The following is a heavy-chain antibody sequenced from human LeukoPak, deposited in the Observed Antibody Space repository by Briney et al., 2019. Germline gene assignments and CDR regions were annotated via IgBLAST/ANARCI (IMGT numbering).Heavy chain of an antibody. V-gene: IGHV3-13*01. CDR1: GLTFSTYD. Sequence: GGSLRLSCAASGLTFSTYDIHWVRQIRGQGLEWVSAIGTAGDTYHRDSVKGRFTISRENAKNSVYLQMNSLGAGDTAVYYCARGAVCSSTACQNYPFHLWGQGTMVTVSS. CDR2: IGTAGDT. CDR3: ARGAVCSSTACQNYPFHL. D-gene: IGHD2-2*01. J-gene: IGHJ3*01.